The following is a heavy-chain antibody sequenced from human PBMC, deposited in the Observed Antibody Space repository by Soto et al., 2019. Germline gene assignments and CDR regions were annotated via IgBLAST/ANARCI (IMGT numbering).Heavy chain of an antibody. J-gene: IGHJ4*02. CDR3: ARGQPEVWEWLLIFHDY. D-gene: IGHD3-3*01. CDR2: IWYDGSNK. Sequence: PGESLRLSCAASGLTLSSYGMHCVRQAPGKGLERVAVIWYDGSNKYYADSVKGRFTISRDNSKNTLYLQMNSLRAEDTAVYYCARGQPEVWEWLLIFHDYWGQGTLVTVSS. CDR1: GLTLSSYG. V-gene: IGHV3-33*01.